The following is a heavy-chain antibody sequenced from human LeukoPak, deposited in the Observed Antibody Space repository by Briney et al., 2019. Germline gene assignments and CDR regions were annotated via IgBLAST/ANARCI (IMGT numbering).Heavy chain of an antibody. CDR2: IWYDGSTT. Sequence: GGSLRLSCAASGFIFSSYGMNWVRQAPGKGLEWVAIIWYDGSTTFYVDSVKGRFTISRDNSKNTLYLQMNSLRTEDTAVYYCARDTWRGTYYDYWGQGTLVTVSS. CDR1: GFIFSSYG. J-gene: IGHJ4*02. CDR3: ARDTWRGTYYDY. D-gene: IGHD2/OR15-2a*01. V-gene: IGHV3-30*02.